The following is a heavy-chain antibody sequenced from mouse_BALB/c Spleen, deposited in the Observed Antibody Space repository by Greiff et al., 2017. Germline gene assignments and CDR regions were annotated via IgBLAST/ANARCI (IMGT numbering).Heavy chain of an antibody. CDR3: ARSSSGLDD. CDR1: GYTFTSYW. D-gene: IGHD3-1*01. Sequence: QVQLQQSGAELAQPGASVTLSCKASGYTFTSYWMHWVKQRPGQGLEWIGYINPSTGYTEYNQTFKDKATLTADKSTSTAYMQLSRLTSADAAVYYCARSSSGLDDWGGGTTLTGSS. J-gene: IGHJ2*01. V-gene: IGHV1-7*01. CDR2: INPSTGYT.